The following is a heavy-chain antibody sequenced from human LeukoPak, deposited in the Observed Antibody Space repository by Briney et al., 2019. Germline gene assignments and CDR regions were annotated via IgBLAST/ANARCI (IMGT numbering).Heavy chain of an antibody. CDR1: GYTFTSYG. Sequence: GASVKVSCKASGYTFTSYGISWVRQAPGQGLEWMGWISAYNGNTNYAQKLQGRVTMTTDTSTSTAHMELRSLRSDDTAVYYCARDPATGTADYWGQGTLVTVSS. V-gene: IGHV1-18*01. D-gene: IGHD1-1*01. CDR2: ISAYNGNT. CDR3: ARDPATGTADY. J-gene: IGHJ4*02.